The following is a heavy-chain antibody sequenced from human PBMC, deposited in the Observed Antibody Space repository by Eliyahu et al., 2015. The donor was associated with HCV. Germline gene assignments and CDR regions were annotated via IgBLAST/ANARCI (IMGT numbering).Heavy chain of an antibody. CDR3: SSGGGGIAVAGTGGWFDP. J-gene: IGHJ5*02. CDR2: IHYSGST. CDR1: GGSXXTYY. D-gene: IGHD6-19*01. Sequence: QVQLQESGPGLVKPSETLSLTCSVSGGSXXTYYWSWIRQPPGKGLEWIGYIHYSGSTNYNPSLKSRVTMSLDTSKNQVSLKLSSMTAADTAVYYCSSGGGGIAVAGTGGWFDPWGQGTQVTVSS. V-gene: IGHV4-59*01.